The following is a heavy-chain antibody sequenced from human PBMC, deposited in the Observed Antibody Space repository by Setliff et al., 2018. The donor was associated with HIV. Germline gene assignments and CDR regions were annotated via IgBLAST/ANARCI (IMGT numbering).Heavy chain of an antibody. Sequence: SETLSLTCTVSGGSIRSSSYYWGWIRQPPGKGLEWIGSIYYSGSTYYNPSLRSRVTISGDTSKKQFSLKLSSVTAADTAVYYCPLTSTWYYYHYYGVDVWGQGTTVTVSS. CDR3: PLTSTWYYYHYYGVDV. J-gene: IGHJ6*02. D-gene: IGHD6-13*01. CDR2: IYYSGST. V-gene: IGHV4-39*07. CDR1: GGSIRSSSYY.